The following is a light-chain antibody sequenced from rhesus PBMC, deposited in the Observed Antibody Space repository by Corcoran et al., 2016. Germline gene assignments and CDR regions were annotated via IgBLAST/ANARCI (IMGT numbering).Light chain of an antibody. J-gene: IGLJ1*01. Sequence: QAALTQPPSVSGSPGQSVTISCTGTSSAIGGYNYVSWYQQHPGKAPKLMIYDVSKRPSGVSDRFSGSKSGNTASLNISGLQAEDEADYYCSSYAGSNTFIFGAGTRLTVL. V-gene: IGLV2-23*01. CDR2: DVS. CDR1: SSAIGGYNY. CDR3: SSYAGSNTFI.